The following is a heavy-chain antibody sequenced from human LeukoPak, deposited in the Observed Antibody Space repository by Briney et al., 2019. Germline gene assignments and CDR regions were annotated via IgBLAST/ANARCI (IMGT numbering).Heavy chain of an antibody. CDR2: IYHSGST. D-gene: IGHD4-11*01. Sequence: SETLSLTCAVSGYSISSGFYWGWIRQPPGKGQEWIGNIYHSGSTYYNPSLKSRVTLSVDTSKNQFSLKLSSVTAADTAVYYCASLNNYVRVYWGQGTLVTVSS. V-gene: IGHV4-38-2*01. J-gene: IGHJ4*02. CDR3: ASLNNYVRVY. CDR1: GYSISSGFY.